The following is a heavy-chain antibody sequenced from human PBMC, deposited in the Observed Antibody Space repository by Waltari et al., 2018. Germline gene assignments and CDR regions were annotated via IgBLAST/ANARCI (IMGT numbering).Heavy chain of an antibody. CDR2: IYYSGST. V-gene: IGHV4-59*01. CDR1: GGSISSYY. J-gene: IGHJ6*03. Sequence: QVQLQESGPGLVKPSETLSLTCTVSGGSISSYYWSWIRQPPGKGLEWIGYIYYSGSTNYNPSLKSRVTISVDTSKNQFSLKLSSVTAADTAVYYCARDHRQWVTGTYYYYYYMDVWGKGTTVTVSS. D-gene: IGHD1-20*01. CDR3: ARDHRQWVTGTYYYYYYMDV.